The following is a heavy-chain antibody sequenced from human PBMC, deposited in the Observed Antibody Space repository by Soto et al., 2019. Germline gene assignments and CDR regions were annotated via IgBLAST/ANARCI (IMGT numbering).Heavy chain of an antibody. CDR1: GGTFSSYA. V-gene: IGHV1-69*06. D-gene: IGHD2-8*01. J-gene: IGHJ6*02. Sequence: GASVKVSCKASGGTFSSYAISWVRQAPGQGLEWMGGIIPIFGTASYAQKFQGRVTITADKSTSTAYMELSSLRSEDTAVYYCARGGVCTNGVCPRYYYYGMDVWGQGTTVTVSS. CDR3: ARGGVCTNGVCPRYYYYGMDV. CDR2: IIPIFGTA.